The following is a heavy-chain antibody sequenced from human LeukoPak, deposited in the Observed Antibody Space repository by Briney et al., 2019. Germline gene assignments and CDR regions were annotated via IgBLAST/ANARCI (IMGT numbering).Heavy chain of an antibody. CDR1: GFTFSSYA. Sequence: GGSLRLSCAASGFTFSSYAMSWVRQAPGKGLEWVSAITGSGDNTYYADSVKGRFTISRDNSKDTLYLQMNTPRAEDTAVYYCAKGPLTTAASWGQGTLVTVSS. CDR3: AKGPLTTAAS. D-gene: IGHD4-17*01. V-gene: IGHV3-23*01. J-gene: IGHJ5*02. CDR2: ITGSGDNT.